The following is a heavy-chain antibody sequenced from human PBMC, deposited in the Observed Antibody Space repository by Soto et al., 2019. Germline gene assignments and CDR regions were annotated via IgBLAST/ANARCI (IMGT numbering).Heavy chain of an antibody. CDR2: ISAYNGNT. D-gene: IGHD3-22*01. CDR3: ARESYYYDSSGYLDYGLDV. V-gene: IGHV1-18*01. J-gene: IGHJ6*02. CDR1: GYTFTSYG. Sequence: ASVKVSCKASGYTFTSYGISWVRQAPGQGLEWMGWISAYNGNTNYAQKLHGRVTMTTDTSTSTAYMELRSLRSDDTAVYYCARESYYYDSSGYLDYGLDVWGQGTTVTVSS.